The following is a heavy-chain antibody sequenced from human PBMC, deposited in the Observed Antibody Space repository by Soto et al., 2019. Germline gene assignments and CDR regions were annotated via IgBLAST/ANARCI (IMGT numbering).Heavy chain of an antibody. CDR2: IYPGDSDT. CDR1: GYSFTSYW. CDR3: ARAPPRWLVPLVVDRYYYYGMDV. V-gene: IGHV5-51*01. D-gene: IGHD6-19*01. J-gene: IGHJ6*02. Sequence: GESLKISCKGSGYSFTSYWIGWVRQMPGKGLEWMGIIYPGDSDTRYSPSFQGQVTISADKSISTAYLQWSSLKASDTAMYYCARAPPRWLVPLVVDRYYYYGMDVWGQGTTVTISS.